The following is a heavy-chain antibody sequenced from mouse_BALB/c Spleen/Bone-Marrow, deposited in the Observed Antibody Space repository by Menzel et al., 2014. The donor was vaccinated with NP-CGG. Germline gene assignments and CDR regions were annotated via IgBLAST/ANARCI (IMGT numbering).Heavy chain of an antibody. CDR3: ASSTMITTGFAY. Sequence: VKLVESGPGLVAPSQSLSITCTVSGFSLTGYGVYWVRQPPGKGLEWLGMIWGDGSTDYNSALKSRLSISKDNSKSQAFLKMNSLQTDDTARYYCASSTMITTGFAYWGQGTLVTVSA. V-gene: IGHV2-6-7*01. CDR1: GFSLTGYG. D-gene: IGHD2-4*01. CDR2: IWGDGST. J-gene: IGHJ3*01.